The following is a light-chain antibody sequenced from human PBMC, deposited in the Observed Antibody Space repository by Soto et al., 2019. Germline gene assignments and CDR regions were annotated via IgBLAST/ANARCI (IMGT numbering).Light chain of an antibody. Sequence: QSVLTQPASVSGSLGQSITISCTGTSSDVGSYNYVSWYQQHPGKAPNLIIYAVSHRPSGVSNRFSASKSGNTASLAISGLQADDEADYYCSSYTSSNTYVFGTGTKVTVL. CDR3: SSYTSSNTYV. CDR1: SSDVGSYNY. J-gene: IGLJ1*01. CDR2: AVS. V-gene: IGLV2-14*01.